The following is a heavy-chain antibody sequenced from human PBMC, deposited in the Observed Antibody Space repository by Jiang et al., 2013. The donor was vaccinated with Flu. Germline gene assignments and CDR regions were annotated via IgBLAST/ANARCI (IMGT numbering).Heavy chain of an antibody. CDR2: IIPIFGTA. CDR3: ARGGVGRYCSGGSCYLPYY. V-gene: IGHV1-69*01. CDR1: GGTFSSYA. J-gene: IGHJ4*02. D-gene: IGHD2-15*01. Sequence: SGAEVKKPGSSVKVSCKASGGTFSSYAISWVRQAPGQGLEWMGGIIPIFGTANYAQKFQGRVTITADESTSTAYMELSSLRSEDTAVYYCARGGVGRYCSGGSCYLPYYWGQGTLVTVSS.